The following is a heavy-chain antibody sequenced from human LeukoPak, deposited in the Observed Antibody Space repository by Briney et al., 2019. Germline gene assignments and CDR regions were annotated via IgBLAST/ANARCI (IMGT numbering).Heavy chain of an antibody. Sequence: SETLSLTCTVSGGSISSYYWSWIRQPPGKGLEWIGYIYYSGSTNYNPSLKSRVTISVDTSKNQFSLKLSSVTAADTAVYYCARAGYSYAKNWFDPWGQGTLVTVSS. V-gene: IGHV4-59*01. CDR1: GGSISSYY. CDR3: ARAGYSYAKNWFDP. CDR2: IYYSGST. J-gene: IGHJ5*02. D-gene: IGHD5-18*01.